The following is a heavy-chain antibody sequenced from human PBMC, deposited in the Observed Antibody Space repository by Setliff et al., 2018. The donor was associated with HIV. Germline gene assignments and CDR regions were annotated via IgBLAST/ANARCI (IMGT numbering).Heavy chain of an antibody. CDR1: GHTFSTYW. D-gene: IGHD1-1*01. J-gene: IGHJ3*02. V-gene: IGHV5-51*01. Sequence: GESLKISCKGSGHTFSTYWIGWVRQKPGKGLEWMGIIFPSDSDIRYSRSLQDQYTISADKSIATAYLQWRSLKTSDSGIYFCARFASYKWSYSSNGFDIWGQGTVVTVSS. CDR3: ARFASYKWSYSSNGFDI. CDR2: IFPSDSDI.